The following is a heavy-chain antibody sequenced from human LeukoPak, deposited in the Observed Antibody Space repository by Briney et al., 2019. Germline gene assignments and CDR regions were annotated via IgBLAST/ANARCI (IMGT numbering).Heavy chain of an antibody. CDR3: ARHARSGDFDY. J-gene: IGHJ4*02. Sequence: SETLSLTCTVSGGSISSSGYYWGWIRQPPGKGLEWIGRVYYSGSTYYNPSLKSRVTISVDTSKNQFSLKLSSVTAADTAVYYCARHARSGDFDYWGQGTLVTVSS. CDR1: GGSISSSGYY. V-gene: IGHV4-39*01. D-gene: IGHD1-26*01. CDR2: VYYSGST.